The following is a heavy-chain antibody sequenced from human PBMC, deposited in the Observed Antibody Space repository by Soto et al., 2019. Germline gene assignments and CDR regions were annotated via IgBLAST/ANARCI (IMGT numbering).Heavy chain of an antibody. J-gene: IGHJ4*02. CDR2: ISAYNGNT. CDR3: ARENQYYDILTGYFNDY. V-gene: IGHV1-18*01. D-gene: IGHD3-9*01. Sequence: QVQLVQSGAEVKKPGASVKVSCRASGYTFTNYGISWVRQAPGQGLEWMGWISAYNGNTNYAQKLQGRVTITTDTSMSTAYMALRRLRSDDTAVYYCARENQYYDILTGYFNDYWGQGTLVTVSS. CDR1: GYTFTNYG.